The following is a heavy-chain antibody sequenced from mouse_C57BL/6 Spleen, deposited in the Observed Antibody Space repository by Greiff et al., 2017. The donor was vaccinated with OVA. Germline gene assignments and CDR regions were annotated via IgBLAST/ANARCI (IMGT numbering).Heavy chain of an antibody. V-gene: IGHV1-55*01. Sequence: QVKPQQPGAELVKPGASVKMSCKASGYTFTSYWITWVKQRPGQGLEWIGDLYPGSGSTNYNEKFKSKATRTVDTSSRTAYMQLSSLTSEDSEVYYCARKGGNYAMGYWGQGASVTVSS. CDR1: GYTFTSYW. J-gene: IGHJ4*01. CDR3: ARKGGNYAMGY. CDR2: LYPGSGST.